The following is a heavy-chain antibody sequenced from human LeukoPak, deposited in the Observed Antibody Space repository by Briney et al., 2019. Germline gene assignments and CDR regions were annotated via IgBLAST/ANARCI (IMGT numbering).Heavy chain of an antibody. CDR2: ITSSGDDI. CDR1: GFTFSDYY. D-gene: IGHD5-12*01. J-gene: IGHJ4*02. CDR3: ASDIVATSGDF. V-gene: IGHV3-11*01. Sequence: AGGPLRLSCAASGFTFSDYYMSWIRQAPGKGLEWVAYITSSGDDIHYADSVKGRFTISRDNAKNALFLRMSSLRVEDTATYYCASDIVATSGDFWGQGTLVSVSS.